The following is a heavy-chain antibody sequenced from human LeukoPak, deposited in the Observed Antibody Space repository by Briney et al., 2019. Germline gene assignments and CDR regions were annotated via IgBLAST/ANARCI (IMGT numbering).Heavy chain of an antibody. CDR2: INHSGST. CDR3: ARDPGTAAGYFDY. V-gene: IGHV4-34*01. Sequence: PSETLSLTCAVYGGSFSGYYWSWIRQPPGKGLEWIGEINHSGSTNYNPSLKSRVTISVDTSKNQFSLKLSSVTAADTAVYYCARDPGTAAGYFDYWGQGTLVTVSS. J-gene: IGHJ4*02. D-gene: IGHD6-13*01. CDR1: GGSFSGYY.